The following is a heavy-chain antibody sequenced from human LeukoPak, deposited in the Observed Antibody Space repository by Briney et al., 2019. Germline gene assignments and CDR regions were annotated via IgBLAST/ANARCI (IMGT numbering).Heavy chain of an antibody. D-gene: IGHD6-19*01. J-gene: IGHJ4*02. CDR3: AKPYSSGWWYFDY. CDR1: GFTFSSYA. V-gene: IGHV3-23*01. Sequence: AGGSLRLSCAASGFTFSSYAMSWVRQAPGKGLEWVSVISSSGDDPYYADSVKGRFTISRDNSKNTLFLQMNSLRAEDTAVYYCAKPYSSGWWYFDYWGQGTLVTVSS. CDR2: ISSSGDDP.